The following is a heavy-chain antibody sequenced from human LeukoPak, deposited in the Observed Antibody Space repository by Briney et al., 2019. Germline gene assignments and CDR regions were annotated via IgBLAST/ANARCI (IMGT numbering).Heavy chain of an antibody. J-gene: IGHJ4*02. D-gene: IGHD2-21*02. CDR2: IIPILGTA. V-gene: IGHV1-69*04. CDR3: ASGPQQSCGGGCYSDYFDY. CDR1: GGTFSSYG. Sequence: GASVKVSCKASGGTFSSYGISWVRQAPGQGLEWMGRIIPILGTANYAQKFQGRVTITADKSTSTAYMELSSLRSEDTAVYSCASGPQQSCGGGCYSDYFDYWGQGTLVTVSS.